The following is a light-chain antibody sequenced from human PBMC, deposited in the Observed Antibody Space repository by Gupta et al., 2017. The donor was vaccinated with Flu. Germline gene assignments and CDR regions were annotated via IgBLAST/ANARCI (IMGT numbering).Light chain of an antibody. CDR3: SSCTSSTTLV. CDR1: SSDIASYNY. J-gene: IGLJ2*01. Sequence: QSALTQPASVSGSPGQSITISCTGTSSDIASYNYVSWYQQHPGKAPKLLIYDVTNRPSGISNRFSGSKSVDTASLTISGLQAEDEADYYCSSCTSSTTLVFGGGTKLTVL. V-gene: IGLV2-14*01. CDR2: DVT.